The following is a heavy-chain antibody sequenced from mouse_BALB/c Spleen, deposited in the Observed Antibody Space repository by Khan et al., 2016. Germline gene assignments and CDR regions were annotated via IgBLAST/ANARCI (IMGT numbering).Heavy chain of an antibody. Sequence: EVELVESGGGLVKPGGSLKLSCAASGFTFSSYAMSWVRQSPEKRLEWVAEISSGGSYTYYPDTVTGRFTISRDNAKNTLYLEMGSLRSEDTAMYYCAREGDAMDYWGQGTSVTVSS. CDR2: ISSGGSYT. CDR3: AREGDAMDY. D-gene: IGHD3-3*01. CDR1: GFTFSSYA. V-gene: IGHV5-9-4*01. J-gene: IGHJ4*01.